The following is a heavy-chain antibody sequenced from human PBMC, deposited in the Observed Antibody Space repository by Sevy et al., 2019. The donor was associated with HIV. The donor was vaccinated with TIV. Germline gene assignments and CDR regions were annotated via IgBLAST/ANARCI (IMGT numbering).Heavy chain of an antibody. V-gene: IGHV3-15*01. CDR3: TTDVGECSGGSCYLGY. CDR2: IKSKTEGGTT. D-gene: IGHD2-15*01. J-gene: IGHJ4*02. Sequence: GGSLRLSFAVSGLSFRNAWMSWVRQAPGKGREWFGRIKSKTEGGTTDYAVPVKGRFTISRDDSKNTLYLQMNSLKTEDTAVYYCTTDVGECSGGSCYLGYWGQGTLVTVSS. CDR1: GLSFRNAW.